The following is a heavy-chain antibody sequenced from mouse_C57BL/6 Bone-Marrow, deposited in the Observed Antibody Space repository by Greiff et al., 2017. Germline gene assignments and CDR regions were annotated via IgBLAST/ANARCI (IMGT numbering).Heavy chain of an antibody. D-gene: IGHD2-3*01. CDR1: GYTFTSYD. Sequence: VKLQQSGPELVKPGASVKLSCKASGYTFTSYDINWVKQRPGQGLEWIGWIYPRGGSTKYNEKFKGKATLTVDTSSSTAYMELHSLTSEDSAVYFVARSGWLPAWFAYWGQGTLVTVSA. V-gene: IGHV1-85*01. CDR3: ARSGWLPAWFAY. J-gene: IGHJ3*01. CDR2: IYPRGGST.